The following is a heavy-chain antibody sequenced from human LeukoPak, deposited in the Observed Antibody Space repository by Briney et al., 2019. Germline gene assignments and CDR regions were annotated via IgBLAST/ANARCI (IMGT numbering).Heavy chain of an antibody. V-gene: IGHV3-48*01. D-gene: IGHD6-19*01. J-gene: IGHJ4*02. CDR2: ISSSSSTI. Sequence: RGSLRLSCAVSGFTFSTYNMNWVRQAPGKGLEWVSYISSSSSTIYYADSVKGRFTISRDNAKNSLYLQMNSLRAEDTAVYYCARGGMAVAGNFDYWGQGTLVTVSS. CDR1: GFTFSTYN. CDR3: ARGGMAVAGNFDY.